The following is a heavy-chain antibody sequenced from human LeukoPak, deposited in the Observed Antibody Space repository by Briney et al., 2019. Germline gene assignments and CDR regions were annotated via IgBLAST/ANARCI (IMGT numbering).Heavy chain of an antibody. Sequence: GGSLRLSCAVSGFTVSSDFMGWVRQAPGKGLEWVSLIHSGGTTFYADSVKARFTISRDNSQTTLYLQMNSLRADDTALYYCATDRGEKWGQGTLVTVSS. CDR2: IHSGGTT. CDR3: ATDRGEK. J-gene: IGHJ4*02. CDR1: GFTVSSDF. V-gene: IGHV3-53*01. D-gene: IGHD3-10*01.